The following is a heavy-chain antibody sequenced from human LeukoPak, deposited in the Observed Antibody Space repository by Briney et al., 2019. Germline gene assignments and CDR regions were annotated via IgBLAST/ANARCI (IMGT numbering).Heavy chain of an antibody. CDR1: GYSISSGYY. V-gene: IGHV4-38-2*02. Sequence: SETLSLTCTVSGYSISSGYYWGWIRQPPGKGLERIGSIYHSGSTYYNPSLKSRVTISVDTSKNQFSLKLSSVTAADTAVYYCGRGGSSSELSRFDYWGQGILVTVSS. CDR3: GRGGSSSELSRFDY. J-gene: IGHJ4*02. CDR2: IYHSGST. D-gene: IGHD6-6*01.